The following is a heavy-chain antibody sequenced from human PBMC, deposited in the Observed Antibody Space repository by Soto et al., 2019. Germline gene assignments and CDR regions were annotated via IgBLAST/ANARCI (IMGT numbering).Heavy chain of an antibody. J-gene: IGHJ4*02. CDR1: GGSIRSYY. CDR2: IYYSGST. D-gene: IGHD2-8*01. CDR3: ARVYAYYFDF. V-gene: IGHV4-59*01. Sequence: SETLSLTCTVSGGSIRSYYWSWIRQPPGKGLEWIGYIYYSGSTNYNPSLKSRVTISADTSKNQFSLKLSSVTAADTAVYYCARVYAYYFDFWGQGTLVTVSS.